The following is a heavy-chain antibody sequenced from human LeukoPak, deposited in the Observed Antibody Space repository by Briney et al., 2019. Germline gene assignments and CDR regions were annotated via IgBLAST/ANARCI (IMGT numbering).Heavy chain of an antibody. CDR3: TKDPHGANSPFDY. CDR1: GFTFSNYG. CDR2: LWYDASNK. Sequence: PGGSLRLSCAASGFTFSNYGMQCVRQAPGKGLEWVAVLWYDASNKYYADSVKGRFTISRDNSKNTLYLQMNSLRAEDTAVYYCTKDPHGANSPFDYWGQGTLVTVSS. D-gene: IGHD4-23*01. V-gene: IGHV3-33*06. J-gene: IGHJ4*02.